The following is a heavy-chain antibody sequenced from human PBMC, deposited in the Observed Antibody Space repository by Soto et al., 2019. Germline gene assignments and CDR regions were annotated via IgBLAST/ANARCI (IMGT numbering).Heavy chain of an antibody. CDR1: YG. V-gene: IGHV1-18*01. CDR3: ARDRLRGYDSSGFYS. CDR2: INTYNGNR. J-gene: IGHJ4*02. Sequence: YGINWVRQAPGQGLEWMGWINTYNGNRNYAQKFEDRVTMTTATSTNTVYMELRSLKSGDTAIYYCARDRLRGYDSSGFYSWGQGTLVTVSS. D-gene: IGHD3-22*01.